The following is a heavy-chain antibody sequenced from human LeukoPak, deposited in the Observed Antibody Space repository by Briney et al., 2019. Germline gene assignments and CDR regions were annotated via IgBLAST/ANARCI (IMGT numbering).Heavy chain of an antibody. CDR2: IYYSGST. CDR1: GGSISSYY. J-gene: IGHJ4*02. D-gene: IGHD3-10*01. CDR3: ARSLSSTPGLWFGELPPEEAFDY. V-gene: IGHV4-59*08. Sequence: SETLSLTCTVSGGSISSYYWSWIRQPPGKGLEWIGYIYYSGSTNYNPSLKSRVTISVDTSKNQFSLKLSSVTAADTAVYYCARSLSSTPGLWFGELPPEEAFDYWGQGTLVTVSS.